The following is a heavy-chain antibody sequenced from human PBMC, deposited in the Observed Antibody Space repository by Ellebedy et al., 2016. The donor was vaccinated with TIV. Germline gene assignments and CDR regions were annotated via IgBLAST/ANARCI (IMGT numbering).Heavy chain of an antibody. CDR2: IGTAGDT. J-gene: IGHJ6*02. CDR1: GFTFSSYD. CDR3: ARDDYGDYVSSYYYYGMDV. D-gene: IGHD4-17*01. Sequence: GGSLRLXCAASGFTFSSYDMHWVRQATGKGLEWVSAIGTAGDTYYPGSVKGRFTISRENAKNSLYLQMNSLRAGDTAVYYCARDDYGDYVSSYYYYGMDVWGQGTTVTVSS. V-gene: IGHV3-13*01.